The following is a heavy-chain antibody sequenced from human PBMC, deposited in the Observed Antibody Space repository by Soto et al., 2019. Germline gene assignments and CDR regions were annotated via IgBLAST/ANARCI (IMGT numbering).Heavy chain of an antibody. CDR1: GDTFRAHK. Sequence: GASVIVSWKATGDTFRAHKIHWVRQAPGQGFAWVGPINPKSGGTNYPQKFQGRVTMTRETSLSTVYMTLTRLTSDDTAVYSCASDLAKGGGSAGFDYWGQGTLVSVSS. CDR3: ASDLAKGGGSAGFDY. J-gene: IGHJ4*02. V-gene: IGHV1-2*06. CDR2: INPKSGGT. D-gene: IGHD1-26*01.